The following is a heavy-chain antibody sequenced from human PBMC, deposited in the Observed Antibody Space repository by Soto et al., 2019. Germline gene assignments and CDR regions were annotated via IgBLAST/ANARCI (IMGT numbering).Heavy chain of an antibody. D-gene: IGHD6-13*01. CDR3: AKRDGAAAAGIDY. J-gene: IGHJ4*02. CDR2: ISGTGST. Sequence: EVQLLESGGGLVQPGASLRLSCAASGFSFSLYAMTWVRQAPGKGLEWVSTISGTGSTYYADSVKGRFTISRDKSKATVYLQMNNLRAEDTAVYYCAKRDGAAAAGIDYWGQGNLVTVSS. V-gene: IGHV3-23*01. CDR1: GFSFSLYA.